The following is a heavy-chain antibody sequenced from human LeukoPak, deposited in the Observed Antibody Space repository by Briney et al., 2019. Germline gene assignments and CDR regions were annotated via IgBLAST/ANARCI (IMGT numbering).Heavy chain of an antibody. CDR2: IYYSGST. J-gene: IGHJ3*02. Sequence: SETLSLTCAVSGGSISSGGFYWGWIRQHPGNLEWIGYIYYSGSTYYNPSLKSRVTISVDTSKNQFSLKLSSVTAADTAVYYCASTSVGYYAFDIWGQGIMVTVSS. CDR3: ASTSVGYYAFDI. CDR1: GGSISSGGFY. V-gene: IGHV4-31*11. D-gene: IGHD2-21*01.